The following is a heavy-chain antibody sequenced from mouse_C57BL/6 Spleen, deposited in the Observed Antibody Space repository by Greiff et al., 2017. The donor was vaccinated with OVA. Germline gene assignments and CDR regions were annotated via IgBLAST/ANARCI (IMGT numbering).Heavy chain of an antibody. CDR3: ARDGLHYFDY. D-gene: IGHD2-3*01. V-gene: IGHV1-61*01. J-gene: IGHJ2*01. CDR1: GYTFTSYW. CDR2: IYPSDSET. Sequence: VQLQQPGAELVRPGSSVKLSCKASGYTFTSYWMDWVKQRPGQGLEWIGNIYPSDSETHYNQKFKDKATLTVDKSSSTAYMQLSSLTSEDSAVYYCARDGLHYFDYWGQGTTLTVSS.